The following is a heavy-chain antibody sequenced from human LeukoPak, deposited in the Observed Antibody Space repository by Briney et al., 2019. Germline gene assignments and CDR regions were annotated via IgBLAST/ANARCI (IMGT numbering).Heavy chain of an antibody. D-gene: IGHD5-18*01. CDR1: GFTFDDYG. Sequence: PGGSLRLSCAASGFTFDDYGMHWVRQAPGKGLEWVSGITWNGVNIGYADSVKGRFTISRDNANYSLHLQMNSLTVEDTALYYCAKGRTYNYALDCWGQGALVIVS. CDR2: ITWNGVNI. V-gene: IGHV3-9*01. J-gene: IGHJ4*02. CDR3: AKGRTYNYALDC.